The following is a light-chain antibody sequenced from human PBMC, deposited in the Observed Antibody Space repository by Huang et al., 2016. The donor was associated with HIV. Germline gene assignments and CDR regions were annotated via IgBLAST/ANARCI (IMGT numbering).Light chain of an antibody. V-gene: IGKV3-15*01. CDR2: GAS. CDR3: QHYNNWPPFT. CDR1: QSVSTK. Sequence: EVVMTQSPATLSVSPGERATLSCRASQSVSTKLAWYQHKPGQAPRLLMYGASTRATGIPARFSDSGSGTEFTLTISSLQSEDFAVYYCQHYNNWPPFTFGPGTKVDIK. J-gene: IGKJ3*01.